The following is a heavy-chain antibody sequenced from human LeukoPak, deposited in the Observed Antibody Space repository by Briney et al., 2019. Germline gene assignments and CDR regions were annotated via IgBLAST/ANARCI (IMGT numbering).Heavy chain of an antibody. J-gene: IGHJ4*02. V-gene: IGHV1-46*01. Sequence: ASVKVSCKASGYTFTSYYMHWVRQAPGQGLEWMGIINPSGGNTSYAQKFQGRVTMTRDTSTSTVYMELSSLRSEDTAVYYCARDLSGYYYFDYWGQGTLVTVSS. D-gene: IGHD3-22*01. CDR3: ARDLSGYYYFDY. CDR1: GYTFTSYY. CDR2: INPSGGNT.